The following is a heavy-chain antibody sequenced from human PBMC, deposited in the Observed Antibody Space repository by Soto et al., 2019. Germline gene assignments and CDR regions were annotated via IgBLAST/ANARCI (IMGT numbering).Heavy chain of an antibody. Sequence: PGGSLRLSCAASGFTLSGYVLHWVRQAPGKGLEWVALISYGGSDKNYGDSVKGRFTISRDNSKNTLYLQMDSLRAEDTAVYYCAREGEPQMAPDYWGQGT. CDR2: ISYGGSDK. CDR3: AREGEPQMAPDY. CDR1: GFTLSGYV. D-gene: IGHD1-26*01. J-gene: IGHJ4*02. V-gene: IGHV3-30-3*01.